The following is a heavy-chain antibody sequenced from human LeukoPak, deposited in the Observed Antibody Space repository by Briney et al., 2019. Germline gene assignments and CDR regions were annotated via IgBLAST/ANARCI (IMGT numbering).Heavy chain of an antibody. CDR1: GGSFSGYY. CDR2: INHSGST. V-gene: IGHV4-34*01. D-gene: IGHD6-19*01. J-gene: IGHJ4*02. CDR3: ARDGGFSSGWRHLAFDY. Sequence: SETLSLTCAVYGGSFSGYYWSWIRQPPGKGLEWIGEINHSGSTNYNPSLKSRVTISVDTSKNQFSLKLSSVTAADTAVYYCARDGGFSSGWRHLAFDYWGQGTLVTVSS.